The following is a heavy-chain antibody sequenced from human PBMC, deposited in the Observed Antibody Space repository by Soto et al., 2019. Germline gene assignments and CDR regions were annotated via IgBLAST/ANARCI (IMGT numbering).Heavy chain of an antibody. CDR2: IYPGDSDT. D-gene: IGHD3-10*01. Sequence: PGESLKISCKGSGYSFTSYWIGWVRQMPGKGLEWMGIIYPGDSDTRYSPSFQGQVTISADKSISTAYLQWSSLKASDTAMYYCEGHILQGRGWDYGMDVWGQGTTVTVSS. CDR3: EGHILQGRGWDYGMDV. J-gene: IGHJ6*02. V-gene: IGHV5-51*01. CDR1: GYSFTSYW.